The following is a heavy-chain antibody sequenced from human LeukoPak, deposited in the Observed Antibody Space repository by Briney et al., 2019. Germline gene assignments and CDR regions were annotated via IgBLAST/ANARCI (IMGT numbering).Heavy chain of an antibody. V-gene: IGHV3-48*03. J-gene: IGHJ5*02. CDR1: GFTFSSYE. D-gene: IGHD6-19*01. CDR2: ISSSGSTI. CDR3: ARGYSSGWYDIWFDP. Sequence: SGGSLRLSCAASGFTFSSYEMNWVRQAPGKGLEWVSYISSSGSTIYYADSVKGRFTISRDNAKNSLYLQMNSLRAEDTAVYYCARGYSSGWYDIWFDPWGQGTLVTVSS.